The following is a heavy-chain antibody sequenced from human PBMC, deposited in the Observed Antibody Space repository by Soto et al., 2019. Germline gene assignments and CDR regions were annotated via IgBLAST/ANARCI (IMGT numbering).Heavy chain of an antibody. CDR1: GFSLSTSGVG. J-gene: IGHJ5*02. CDR3: AHRPDYYDSSGHWYNWFDP. CDR2: IYWNDDK. Sequence: QITLKESGPTLVKPTQTLTLTCTFSGFSLSTSGVGVGWIRQPPGKALEWLALIYWNDDKRYSPSLKSRLTITKDTSKNQVVLTMTNMDPVDTATYYCAHRPDYYDSSGHWYNWFDPWGQGTLVTVSS. V-gene: IGHV2-5*01. D-gene: IGHD3-22*01.